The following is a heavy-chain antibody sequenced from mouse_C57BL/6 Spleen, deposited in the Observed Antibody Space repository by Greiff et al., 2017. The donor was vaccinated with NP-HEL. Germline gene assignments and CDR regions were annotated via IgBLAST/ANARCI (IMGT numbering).Heavy chain of an antibody. V-gene: IGHV1-50*01. CDR1: GYTFTSYW. D-gene: IGHD1-1*01. CDR3: ARSTYYGSSYDYAMDY. Sequence: QVQLQQPGAELVKPGASVKLSCKASGYTFTSYWMQWVKQRPGQGLEWIGEIDPSDSYTNYNQKFKGKATLTVDTSSSTAYMQLSSLTSEDSAVYYCARSTYYGSSYDYAMDYWGQGTSVTVSS. CDR2: IDPSDSYT. J-gene: IGHJ4*01.